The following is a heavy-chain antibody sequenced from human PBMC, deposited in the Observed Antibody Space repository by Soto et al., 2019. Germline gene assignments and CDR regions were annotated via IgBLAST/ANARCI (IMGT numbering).Heavy chain of an antibody. V-gene: IGHV1-2*02. D-gene: IGHD1-1*01. J-gene: IGHJ5*02. CDR1: GYSFTDHY. CDR3: ARDLSRQSWKWFEP. Sequence: QVQLVQSGAEVKEPGASVKVSCRTSGYSFTDHYINWVRQAPGQGPEYMGWIHPNSGDTKYTHRFQGRVTMARDMSISAAYMELRRLTSDDTAVYSCARDLSRQSWKWFEPWGQGTLVTVSS. CDR2: IHPNSGDT.